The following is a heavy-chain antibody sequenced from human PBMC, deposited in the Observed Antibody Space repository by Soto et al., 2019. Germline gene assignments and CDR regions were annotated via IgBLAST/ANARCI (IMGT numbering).Heavy chain of an antibody. J-gene: IGHJ6*02. V-gene: IGHV4-61*01. CDR2: IYYSGST. CDR1: GGSVSSGSYY. D-gene: IGHD4-17*01. CDR3: ARGDWGDYDNYYYGMDV. Sequence: SETLSLTCTVSGGSVSSGSYYWSWIRQPPGKGLEWIGYIYYSGSTNYNPSLKSRVTISVDTSKNQFSLKLSSVTAADTAVYYCARGDWGDYDNYYYGMDVWGQGTTVTVSS.